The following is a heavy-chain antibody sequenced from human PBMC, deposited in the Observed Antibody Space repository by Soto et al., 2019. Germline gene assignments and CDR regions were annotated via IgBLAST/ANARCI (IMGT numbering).Heavy chain of an antibody. V-gene: IGHV4-4*07. CDR2: IYTSGST. Sequence: SETLSLTCTVSGGSISSYYWSWIRQPAGKGLEWIGRIYTSGSTNYSPSLKSRVTMSVDTSKNQFSLKLSSVTAADTAVYYCARDQFAYCSGTSCPYYFGYWGQGTLVTVSS. J-gene: IGHJ4*02. CDR1: GGSISSYY. CDR3: ARDQFAYCSGTSCPYYFGY. D-gene: IGHD2-2*01.